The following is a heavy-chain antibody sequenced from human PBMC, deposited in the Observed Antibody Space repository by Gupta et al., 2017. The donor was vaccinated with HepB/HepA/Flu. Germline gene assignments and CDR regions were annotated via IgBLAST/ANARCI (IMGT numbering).Heavy chain of an antibody. D-gene: IGHD1-1*01. CDR2: IWNDGSNE. Sequence: QMQLVESGGGVVQPGRSLRLSCVASGFSFSSNALPWVRQSPGKGLEWVAVIWNDGSNEDYADSVKGRFTISRDNSKNTLYLQMNSLRAEDTAVYYCVRNWNHYFYYYYMDVWGRGTTVTVSS. J-gene: IGHJ6*03. V-gene: IGHV3-33*01. CDR3: VRNWNHYFYYYYMDV. CDR1: GFSFSSNA.